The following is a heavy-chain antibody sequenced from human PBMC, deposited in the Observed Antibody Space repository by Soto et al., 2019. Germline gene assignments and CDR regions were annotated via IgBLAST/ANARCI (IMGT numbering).Heavy chain of an antibody. D-gene: IGHD2-2*01. CDR1: GFTFTTYA. Sequence: EVQVLESGGGLVQPGGSLRLSCVASGFTFTTYAMTWVRQAPGKGLEWVSIISGSGGSTHYADSVKGRFIISRDNSKNTLYLQMNGLRAEDTAVYYCAKTGFGRYCSSTSCIQFDYWGQGTLVTVSS. CDR2: ISGSGGST. J-gene: IGHJ4*02. V-gene: IGHV3-23*01. CDR3: AKTGFGRYCSSTSCIQFDY.